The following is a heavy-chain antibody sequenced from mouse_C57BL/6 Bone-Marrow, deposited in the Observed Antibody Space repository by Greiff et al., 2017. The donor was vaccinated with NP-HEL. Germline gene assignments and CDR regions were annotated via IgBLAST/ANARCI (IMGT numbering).Heavy chain of an antibody. Sequence: QVQLKESGPGLVAPSQSLSITCTVSGFSLTSYGVHWVRQPPGKGLEWLVVIWSDGSTTYNSALKSRLSISKDNSKSQVFLKMNSLQTDDTAMYYCARQIYYYGSSPHYYAMDYWGQGTSVTVSS. D-gene: IGHD1-1*01. J-gene: IGHJ4*01. CDR2: IWSDGST. V-gene: IGHV2-6-1*01. CDR3: ARQIYYYGSSPHYYAMDY. CDR1: GFSLTSYG.